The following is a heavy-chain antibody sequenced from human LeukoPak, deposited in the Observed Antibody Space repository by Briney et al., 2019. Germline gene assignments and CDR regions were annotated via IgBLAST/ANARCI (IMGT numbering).Heavy chain of an antibody. D-gene: IGHD3-22*01. CDR1: GGSISSYY. CDR3: CGDSRGRSGYYADY. V-gene: IGHV4-59*01. J-gene: IGHJ4*02. Sequence: WETLCLTCTVSGGSISSYYWSWVRQPPGKGLEWVGYIYYSGSTNYYPSLTRRVTISVDTSKKHFSLKPRYSNTAETAVFYCCGDSRGRSGYYADYWGQGTPVTVSS. CDR2: IYYSGST.